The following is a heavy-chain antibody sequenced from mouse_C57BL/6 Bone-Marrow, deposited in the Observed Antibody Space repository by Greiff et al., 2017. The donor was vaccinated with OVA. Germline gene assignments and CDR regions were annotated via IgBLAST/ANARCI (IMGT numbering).Heavy chain of an antibody. V-gene: IGHV7-1*01. CDR3: ARDDYYWYFDV. J-gene: IGHJ1*03. CDR1: GFTFSDFY. Sequence: VKVVESGGGLVQPGRSLRLSCATSGFTFSDFYMEWVRQAPGKGLEWIAASRNKANDYTTEYSASVKGRFIVTRDTTQSILYLQMNALRAEDTAIYYCARDDYYWYFDVWGRGTAVTVSA. CDR2: SRNKANDYTT.